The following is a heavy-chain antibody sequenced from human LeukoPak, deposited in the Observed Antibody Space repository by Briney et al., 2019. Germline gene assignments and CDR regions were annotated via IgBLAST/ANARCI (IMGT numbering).Heavy chain of an antibody. J-gene: IGHJ4*02. CDR1: GFTFSSYG. D-gene: IGHD6-13*01. CDR3: ARDPSSWSSSWNDY. V-gene: IGHV3-33*01. CDR2: IWYDGSNK. Sequence: GRSLRLSCAASGFTFSSYGMHGVRQAPGKGLEWVAVIWYDGSNKYYADSVKGRFTISRDNSKNTLYLQMNSLRAEDTAVYYCARDPSSWSSSWNDYWGQGTLVTVSS.